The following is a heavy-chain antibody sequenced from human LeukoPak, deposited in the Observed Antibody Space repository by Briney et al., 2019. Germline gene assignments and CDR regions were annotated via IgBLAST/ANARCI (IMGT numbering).Heavy chain of an antibody. D-gene: IGHD4-17*01. CDR1: GGSISSYY. V-gene: IGHV4-59*01. J-gene: IGHJ2*01. CDR2: IYYGGST. CDR3: ARRLVTTGWYFDL. Sequence: SETLSLTCTVSGGSISSYYWSWIRQPPGKGLEWIGYIYYGGSTNHNPSLKSRVTISVDTSKNQFSLKLSSVTAADTAVYYCARRLVTTGWYFDLWGRGTLVTVSS.